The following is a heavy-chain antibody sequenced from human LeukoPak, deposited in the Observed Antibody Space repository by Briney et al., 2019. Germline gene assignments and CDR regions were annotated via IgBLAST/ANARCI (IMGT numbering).Heavy chain of an antibody. CDR3: ATDRYISRSWGYYFDY. J-gene: IGHJ4*02. Sequence: GGSLRLSCAASGFSFSSYWMSWVRQAPGKGLEWVANIKQDGSEKYYVDSVKGRFTISRDNAKNSLYLQMNSLRAEDTAVYYCATDRYISRSWGYYFDYWGQGTLVTVSS. V-gene: IGHV3-7*01. D-gene: IGHD6-13*01. CDR1: GFSFSSYW. CDR2: IKQDGSEK.